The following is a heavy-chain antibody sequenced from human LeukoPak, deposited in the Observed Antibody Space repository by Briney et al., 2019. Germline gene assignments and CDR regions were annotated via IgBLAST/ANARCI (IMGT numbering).Heavy chain of an antibody. Sequence: GASVKVSCKASGYTFTSYDINWVRQATGQGLEWMGWMNPNSGNTGYAQKFQGRVTMTRNTSISTAYMELNSLRAEDTAVYYCARGSLWFGELLSLRYYMDVWGKGTTVTVSS. CDR2: MNPNSGNT. V-gene: IGHV1-8*01. CDR1: GYTFTSYD. CDR3: ARGSLWFGELLSLRYYMDV. J-gene: IGHJ6*03. D-gene: IGHD3-10*01.